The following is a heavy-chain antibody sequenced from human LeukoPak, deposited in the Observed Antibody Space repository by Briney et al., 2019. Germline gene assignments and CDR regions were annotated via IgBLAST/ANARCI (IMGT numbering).Heavy chain of an antibody. V-gene: IGHV5-51*01. CDR1: GYSFTSYW. Sequence: GEPLKISCKGSGYSFTSYWIGWVRQMPGKGLEWMGIIYPGDSDTRYSPSFQGQVTISADKSISTAYLQWSSLKASDTAMYYCASNRKYYYDSSGWDYWGQGTLVTVSS. CDR2: IYPGDSDT. D-gene: IGHD3-22*01. J-gene: IGHJ4*02. CDR3: ASNRKYYYDSSGWDY.